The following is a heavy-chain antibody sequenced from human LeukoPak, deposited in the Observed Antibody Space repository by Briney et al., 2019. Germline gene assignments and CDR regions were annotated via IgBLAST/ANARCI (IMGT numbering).Heavy chain of an antibody. J-gene: IGHJ6*03. CDR1: GFTFSSYW. CDR2: INSDGSST. CDR3: ASGGYCSSTSCYGPYYYYYYYMDV. D-gene: IGHD2-2*03. Sequence: PGGSLRLSCAASGFTFSSYWMHWVRQAPGKGLVWVSRINSDGSSTSYADSVKGRFTISRDNAKNTLYLQMNRLRAEDTAVYYCASGGYCSSTSCYGPYYYYYYYMDVWGKGTTVTVSS. V-gene: IGHV3-74*01.